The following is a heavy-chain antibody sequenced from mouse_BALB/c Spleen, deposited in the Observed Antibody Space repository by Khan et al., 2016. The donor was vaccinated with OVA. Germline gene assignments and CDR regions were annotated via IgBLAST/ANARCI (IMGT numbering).Heavy chain of an antibody. Sequence: EVKLEESGPGLVKPSQSLSLTCTVTGYSITSDYAWNWIRQFPGNKLEWMGHISYSGNTKYNPSLKSRISITRDTSKNQFFLQLNSVTTEDTATYYCARMYGGDFDYWGQGTTLTVSS. J-gene: IGHJ2*01. V-gene: IGHV3-2*02. CDR2: ISYSGNT. CDR3: ARMYGGDFDY. D-gene: IGHD2-10*02. CDR1: GYSITSDYA.